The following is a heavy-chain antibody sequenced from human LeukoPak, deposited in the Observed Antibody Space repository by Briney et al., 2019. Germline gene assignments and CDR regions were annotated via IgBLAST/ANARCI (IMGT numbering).Heavy chain of an antibody. CDR2: ISGSGGST. J-gene: IGHJ4*02. CDR1: GFTFSSYG. CDR3: ALVAGPIDY. V-gene: IGHV3-23*01. D-gene: IGHD6-19*01. Sequence: GGSLRLSCAASGFTFSSYGMSWVRQAPGKGLEWASAISGSGGSTNYADSVKGRFTISRDNSKNTLYLQMNSLRAEDTAVYYCALVAGPIDYWGQGTLVTVSS.